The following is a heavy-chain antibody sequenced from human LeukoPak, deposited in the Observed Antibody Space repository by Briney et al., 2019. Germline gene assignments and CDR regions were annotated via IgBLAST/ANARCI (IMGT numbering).Heavy chain of an antibody. CDR2: ISAYNGNT. Sequence: ASVKVSCKASGGTFSSYAISWVRQAPGQGLEWMGRISAYNGNTNYAQKLQGRVTMTTDTSTSTAYMELRSLRSDDTAVYYCARDRVLRFLEWLGGRGSPNWFDPWGQGTLVTVSS. D-gene: IGHD3-3*01. CDR3: ARDRVLRFLEWLGGRGSPNWFDP. V-gene: IGHV1-18*01. CDR1: GGTFSSYA. J-gene: IGHJ5*02.